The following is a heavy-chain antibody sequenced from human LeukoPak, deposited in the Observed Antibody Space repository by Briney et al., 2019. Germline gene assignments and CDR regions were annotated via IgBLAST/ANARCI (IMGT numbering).Heavy chain of an antibody. D-gene: IGHD3-9*01. J-gene: IGHJ4*02. CDR1: GFTFSNYA. V-gene: IGHV3-23*01. CDR2: VSGRDDST. Sequence: PGGSLRLSCAASGFTFSNYAMYWVRQAPGKGLEWVSAVSGRDDSTYYADSVKGRFTTSRDTSKNTLYLQMNSLRAEDTAVYYCAKWGDYDILTGYYDPDYWGQGTLVTVSS. CDR3: AKWGDYDILTGYYDPDY.